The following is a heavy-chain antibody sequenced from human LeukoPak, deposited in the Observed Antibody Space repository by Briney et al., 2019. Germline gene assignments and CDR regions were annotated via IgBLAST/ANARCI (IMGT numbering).Heavy chain of an antibody. CDR2: ISWNSGSI. V-gene: IGHV3-9*01. CDR3: AKLVVPAARSKWGASDI. Sequence: GGSLRLSCAASGFTFDDYAMHWVRQAPGKGLEWVSGISWNSGSIGYADSVKGRFTISRDNAKNSLYLQMNSLRAEDTALYYCAKLVVPAARSKWGASDIWGQGTMVTVSS. D-gene: IGHD2-2*01. J-gene: IGHJ3*02. CDR1: GFTFDDYA.